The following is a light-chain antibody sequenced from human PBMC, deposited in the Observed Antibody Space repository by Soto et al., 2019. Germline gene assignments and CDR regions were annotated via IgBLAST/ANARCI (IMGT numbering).Light chain of an antibody. Sequence: DIQMTQSPSTLPASVGDRVTITCRASQSISSWLAWYQQKPGKAPKLLIYKSSILESGVPSRFSGSGSGTEFTLTISILQPDDFATYYCQQYDSYLFTFGPGTKVDIK. CDR1: QSISSW. J-gene: IGKJ3*01. CDR2: KSS. CDR3: QQYDSYLFT. V-gene: IGKV1-5*03.